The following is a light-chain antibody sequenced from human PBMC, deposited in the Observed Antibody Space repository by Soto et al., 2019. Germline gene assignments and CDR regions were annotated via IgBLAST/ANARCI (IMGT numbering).Light chain of an antibody. V-gene: IGKV3-11*01. Sequence: PGERATLSCRASQSVSSYLAWYQQKPGQAPRLLIYDASNRATGTPARFSGSGSGTDFTLTISSLEPEDFAVYYCQQRSNWPPYTCGQGTKLEIK. CDR1: QSVSSY. CDR3: QQRSNWPPYT. J-gene: IGKJ2*01. CDR2: DAS.